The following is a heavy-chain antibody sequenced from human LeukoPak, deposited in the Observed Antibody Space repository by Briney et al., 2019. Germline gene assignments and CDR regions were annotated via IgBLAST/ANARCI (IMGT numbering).Heavy chain of an antibody. CDR1: GGSISSSGYY. CDR2: IYYSGNT. J-gene: IGHJ4*02. D-gene: IGHD3-22*01. V-gene: IGHV4-39*01. Sequence: PSETLSLTCTVSGGSISSSGYYWGWIRQPPGRGLEWIGSIYYSGNTYYNPSLKSRVTISVDTSKNQFSLKLSSVTAADTAVYYCASHYDSSGYYALDYWGQGTLVTVSS. CDR3: ASHYDSSGYYALDY.